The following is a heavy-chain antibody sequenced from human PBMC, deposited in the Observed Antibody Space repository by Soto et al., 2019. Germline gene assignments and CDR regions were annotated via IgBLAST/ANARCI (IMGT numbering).Heavy chain of an antibody. Sequence: CMGLGRAACGVTLTTYSMNGARQDPGKGLEWISFINKNGFTIYYADSVKGRFTISRDYAKNSLCLQMDSLRHEDTAVYYCARGAVTGTSRFDYWGLGTLVTVYS. CDR1: GVTLTTYS. CDR3: ARGAVTGTSRFDY. D-gene: IGHD6-19*01. V-gene: IGHV3-48*02. J-gene: IGHJ4*02. CDR2: INKNGFTI.